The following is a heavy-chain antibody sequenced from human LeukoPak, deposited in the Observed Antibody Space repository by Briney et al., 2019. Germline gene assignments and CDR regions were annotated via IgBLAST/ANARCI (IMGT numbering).Heavy chain of an antibody. V-gene: IGHV3-23*01. Sequence: GGSLRLSCAASGLTFSNYWMHWVRQAPGKGLEWVSTINGGGVNTHYADSVGGRFTISRDNSKNTLFLQMNSLRDEDTAVYYCAKDLYSNYGPADYWGQGNLVTVSS. CDR2: INGGGVNT. CDR1: GLTFSNYW. D-gene: IGHD4-11*01. CDR3: AKDLYSNYGPADY. J-gene: IGHJ4*02.